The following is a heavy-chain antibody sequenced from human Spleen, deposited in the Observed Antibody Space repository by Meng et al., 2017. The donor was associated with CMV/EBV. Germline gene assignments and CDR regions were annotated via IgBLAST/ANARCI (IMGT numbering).Heavy chain of an antibody. CDR2: IYSGGST. CDR3: ARDGKGYYYGMDV. CDR1: GCTVSSNY. V-gene: IGHV3-53*01. Sequence: GESLKISCAASGCTVSSNYMSWVRQAPGKGLEWVSVIYSGGSTYYVDSVKGRFTIARDNAKNSLYLQMNSLGAEDTAVYYCARDGKGYYYGMDVWGQGTTVTVSS. J-gene: IGHJ6*02. D-gene: IGHD1-26*01.